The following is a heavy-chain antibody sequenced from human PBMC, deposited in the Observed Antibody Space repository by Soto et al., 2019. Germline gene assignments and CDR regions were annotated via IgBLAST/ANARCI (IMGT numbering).Heavy chain of an antibody. D-gene: IGHD3-22*01. Sequence: QAQLVESGGGVVQPGESLRLSCEVSGFTFNAYGMHWVRQAPGKGLEWVAAISHDGTNKNYGDSVKGRFTISRDNSKNTLYLQMNSLRPDDTALYYCAKDEYYYSRSGYYIFDYWGQGTLVTVSS. V-gene: IGHV3-30*18. CDR3: AKDEYYYSRSGYYIFDY. CDR2: ISHDGTNK. J-gene: IGHJ4*02. CDR1: GFTFNAYG.